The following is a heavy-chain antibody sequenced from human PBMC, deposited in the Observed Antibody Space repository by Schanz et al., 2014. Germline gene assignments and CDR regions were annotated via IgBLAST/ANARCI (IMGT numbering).Heavy chain of an antibody. D-gene: IGHD5-12*01. V-gene: IGHV3-66*01. CDR3: AKDGVEAVATV. CDR2: MFPGGNT. Sequence: VQLVESGGGVVQPGGSLRLSCAASGFTFSSYSMHWVRQAPGKGLEWVSIMFPGGNTYYADSVKGRFTISRDNSKNTLFLQMNSLRAEDTAVYYCAKDGVEAVATVWGQGILVTVSS. J-gene: IGHJ4*02. CDR1: GFTFSSYS.